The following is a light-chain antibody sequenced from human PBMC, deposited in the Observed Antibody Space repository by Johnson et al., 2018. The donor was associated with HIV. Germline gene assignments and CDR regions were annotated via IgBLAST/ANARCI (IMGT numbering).Light chain of an antibody. Sequence: QSVLTQPPSVSAAPGQKVTISCSGSSSNIGNNYVSWYQQLPGTAPKLLIYDNNKRPSGIPDRFSGSKSGTSATLGITGLQTGDEADYYCATWDSSLSAPYVFGTGTKVTGL. V-gene: IGLV1-51*01. CDR3: ATWDSSLSAPYV. CDR1: SSNIGNNY. J-gene: IGLJ1*01. CDR2: DNN.